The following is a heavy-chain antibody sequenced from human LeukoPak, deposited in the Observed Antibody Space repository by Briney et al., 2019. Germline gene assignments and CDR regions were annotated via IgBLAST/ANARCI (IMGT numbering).Heavy chain of an antibody. CDR2: FYYSGST. J-gene: IGHJ6*03. CDR1: GGSLSSSSYY. CDR3: ARAGFWSGYYTGGYYYYYMDV. V-gene: IGHV4-39*01. Sequence: SETLSLTCTVSGGSLSSSSYYWGWIRQPPGKGLEWIGSFYYSGSTYYNPSLKSRVTISVDTSKNQFSLKLSSVTAADTAVYYCARAGFWSGYYTGGYYYYYMDVWGKGTTVTVSS. D-gene: IGHD3-3*01.